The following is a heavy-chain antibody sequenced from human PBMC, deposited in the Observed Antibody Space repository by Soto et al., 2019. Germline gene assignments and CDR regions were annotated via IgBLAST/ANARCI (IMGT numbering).Heavy chain of an antibody. J-gene: IGHJ4*02. CDR3: ARPSIVGAXTY. CDR2: ISGSGGST. Sequence: GGSLRLSCVASGFTFSNCVMTWVRQAPGKGLEWVSAISGSGGSTYYADSVKGRFTISIDNSKKTLYLKVDSLRADDTAVYYCARPSIVGAXTYWGQGPLVTXS. V-gene: IGHV3-23*01. D-gene: IGHD6-13*01. CDR1: GFTFSNCV.